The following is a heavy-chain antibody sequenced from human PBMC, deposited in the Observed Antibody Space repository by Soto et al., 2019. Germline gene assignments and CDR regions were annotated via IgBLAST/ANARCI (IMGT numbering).Heavy chain of an antibody. D-gene: IGHD6-19*01. V-gene: IGHV3-9*01. CDR3: AKDEAPSVALVIDY. J-gene: IGHJ4*01. Sequence: EVQLVESGGGLVQPGRSLRLSCAASGFTFDDYAMHWVRQAPGKGLEWVSGISWNSGSIGYADSVKGRFTISRDNAKNSLYLQMNSLRAEDTALYYCAKDEAPSVALVIDYWGHGTLVTVSS. CDR1: GFTFDDYA. CDR2: ISWNSGSI.